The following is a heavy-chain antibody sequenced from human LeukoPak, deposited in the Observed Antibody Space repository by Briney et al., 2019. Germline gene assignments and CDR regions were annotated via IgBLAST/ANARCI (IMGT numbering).Heavy chain of an antibody. CDR3: ARRTYYYDSSGYLSYYFDY. V-gene: IGHV1-3*03. Sequence: ASVKVSCKASGYTFTSYAMHWVRQAPGQRLEWMGWINAGNGNTKYSQEFQGRVTITRDTSASTAYMELSSLRSEDMAVYYCARRTYYYDSSGYLSYYFDYWGQGTLVTVSS. J-gene: IGHJ4*02. CDR2: INAGNGNT. D-gene: IGHD3-22*01. CDR1: GYTFTSYA.